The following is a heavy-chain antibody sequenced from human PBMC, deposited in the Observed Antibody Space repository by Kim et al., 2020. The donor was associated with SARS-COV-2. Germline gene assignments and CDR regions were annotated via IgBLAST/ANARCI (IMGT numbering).Heavy chain of an antibody. V-gene: IGHV4-31*03. D-gene: IGHD3-10*01. CDR3: ARYKWFGEFPYYFDY. J-gene: IGHJ4*02. CDR1: GGSISSGGYY. CDR2: IYYSGST. Sequence: SETLSLTCTVSGGSISSGGYYWSWIRQHPGKGLEWIGYIYYSGSTYYNPSLKSRVTISVDTSKNQFSLKLSSVTAADTAVYYCARYKWFGEFPYYFDYWGQGTLVTVSS.